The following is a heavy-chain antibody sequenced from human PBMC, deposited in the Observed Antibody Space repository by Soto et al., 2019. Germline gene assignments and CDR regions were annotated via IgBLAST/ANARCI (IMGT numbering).Heavy chain of an antibody. CDR3: GKERRGSGWSVCNF. J-gene: IGHJ4*02. CDR2: ISGSGGDA. Sequence: PGGSLRLSCKVSGFTSRDYAMSWVRQAPGKGLEWVSDISGSGGDARYADSVKGRFTISRDNSRDTLFLQLNSLRVDDTAVYYCGKERRGSGWSVCNFWGQGTLVTVSS. CDR1: GFTSRDYA. V-gene: IGHV3-23*01. D-gene: IGHD6-19*01.